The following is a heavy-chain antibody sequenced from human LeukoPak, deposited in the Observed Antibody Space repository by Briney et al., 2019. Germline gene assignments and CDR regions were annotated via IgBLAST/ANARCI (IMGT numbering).Heavy chain of an antibody. CDR3: ATGQGYSSGWVFDY. D-gene: IGHD6-19*01. CDR2: FYPEDGET. CDR1: GYTLTELS. Sequence: ASVKVSCKVSGYTLTELSMHWVRQAPGKGLEWMGGFYPEDGETIYAQKFQGRVTMTEDTSTDTAYMELSSLRSEDTAVYYCATGQGYSSGWVFDYWGQGALVTVSS. J-gene: IGHJ4*02. V-gene: IGHV1-24*01.